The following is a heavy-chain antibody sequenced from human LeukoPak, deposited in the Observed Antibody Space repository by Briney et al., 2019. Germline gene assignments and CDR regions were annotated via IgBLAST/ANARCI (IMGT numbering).Heavy chain of an antibody. CDR3: ARVEYYYDSSGYQDNYYYYYYMDV. CDR2: IIPIFGTA. J-gene: IGHJ6*03. D-gene: IGHD3-22*01. CDR1: GGTFSSYA. V-gene: IGHV1-69*05. Sequence: SVRVSCKASGGTFSSYAISWVRQAPGQGLEWMGGIIPIFGTANYAQKFQGRVTITTDDSTSTAYVELSSLRSEDTAMYYCARVEYYYDSSGYQDNYYYYYYMDVWGKGTTVTVSS.